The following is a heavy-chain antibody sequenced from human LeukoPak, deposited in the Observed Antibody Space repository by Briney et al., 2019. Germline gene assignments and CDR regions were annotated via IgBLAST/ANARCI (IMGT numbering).Heavy chain of an antibody. CDR1: AFTLSNYA. V-gene: IGHV3-23*01. CDR2: ISNSDSST. J-gene: IGHJ4*02. D-gene: IGHD1-14*01. CDR3: AKATGYLL. Sequence: GGSLRLSCAASAFTLSNYAMSWVRQAPGKGLEWVSTISNSDSSTYYADSVKGRFTISRDNSENTLYLQMNSLRAEDTAVYYCAKATGYLLWGQGTLVIVSS.